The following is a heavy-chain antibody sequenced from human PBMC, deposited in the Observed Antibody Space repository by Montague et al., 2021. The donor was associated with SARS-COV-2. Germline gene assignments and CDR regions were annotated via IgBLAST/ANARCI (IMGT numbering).Heavy chain of an antibody. CDR1: GGSFHIFS. V-gene: IGHV4-34*01. CDR2: IDHTGDT. D-gene: IGHD3-22*01. CDR3: ARGTRVVGITPGFRW. Sequence: SETLSLTCAVSGGSFHIFSWGWIRQSPGKGLEWIGEIDHTGDTKYNPSLKSRVTISVDKSKNQFSLSVTSMTAADTAMYYCARGTRVVGITPGFRWWGQGTQVAVSS. J-gene: IGHJ4*02.